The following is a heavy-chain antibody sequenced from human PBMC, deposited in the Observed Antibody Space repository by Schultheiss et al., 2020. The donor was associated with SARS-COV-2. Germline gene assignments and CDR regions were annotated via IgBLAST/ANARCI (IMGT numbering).Heavy chain of an antibody. CDR1: GFSLSTSGMR. Sequence: SGPTLVKPTQTLTLTCTFSGFSLSTSGMRVSWIRQPPGKALEWLALIDWDDDKYYSTSLKTRLTISKDTSKNQVVLTMTNMDPVDTATYYCARIPRRIWQWPFEDYYYYYGMDVWGQGTTVTVSS. V-gene: IGHV2-70*01. D-gene: IGHD6-19*01. CDR3: ARIPRRIWQWPFEDYYYYYGMDV. CDR2: IDWDDDK. J-gene: IGHJ6*02.